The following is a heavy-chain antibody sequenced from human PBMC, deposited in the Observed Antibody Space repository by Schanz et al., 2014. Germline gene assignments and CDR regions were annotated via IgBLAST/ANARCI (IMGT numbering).Heavy chain of an antibody. J-gene: IGHJ4*02. V-gene: IGHV3-23*04. Sequence: EVQLAESGGGLVQPGGSLRLSCAASGFTFGDYAMTWVRQAPGKGLEWVSAISGSGGSTYYADSVKGRFTISRDNSKNTLYLQMNSLRAEDTAVYYCAKVRYSSGWRGDYFDEWGQGTLVTVSS. CDR1: GFTFGDYA. CDR2: ISGSGGST. D-gene: IGHD6-25*01. CDR3: AKVRYSSGWRGDYFDE.